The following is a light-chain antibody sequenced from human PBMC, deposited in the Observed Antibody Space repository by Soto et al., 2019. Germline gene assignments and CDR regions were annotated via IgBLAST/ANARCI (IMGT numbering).Light chain of an antibody. CDR3: QQYDNLPLT. CDR1: QDITNY. J-gene: IGKJ4*01. V-gene: IGKV1-33*01. Sequence: DIKMTQSPSSLAASVGDSVTITCQASQDITNYLHWFQQKPGKAPKLLIYDASNLETGVPSRFSGSGSGTDFTFTISSLQPEDIATYYCQQYDNLPLTFGGVTKGDIK. CDR2: DAS.